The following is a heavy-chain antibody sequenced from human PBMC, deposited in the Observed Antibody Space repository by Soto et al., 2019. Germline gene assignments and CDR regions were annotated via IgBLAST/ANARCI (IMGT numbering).Heavy chain of an antibody. J-gene: IGHJ3*01. V-gene: IGHV3-23*01. Sequence: GGSLRLSCAASGFDFSDYVMSWVRQAPGKGLEWVSSISTGGSTYLGDPVKGRFTISRDNSKNTLFLQLNSLRVEDTAVYYCAKDLYNDRVSAFDVWGQGIMVTVSS. CDR1: GFDFSDYV. CDR2: ISTGGST. D-gene: IGHD3-22*01. CDR3: AKDLYNDRVSAFDV.